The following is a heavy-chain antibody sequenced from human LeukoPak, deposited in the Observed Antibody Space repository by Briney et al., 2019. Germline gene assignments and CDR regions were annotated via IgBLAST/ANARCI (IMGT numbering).Heavy chain of an antibody. J-gene: IGHJ4*02. V-gene: IGHV1-8*01. D-gene: IGHD3-3*01. CDR1: GYTFTSYD. Sequence: ASVKVSCKASGYTFTSYDINWVRQATGQGLEWMGWMNPNSGNTGYAQKFQGRVTMTRNPSISTAYMELSSLRSEDTAVYYCARGPPDSRLRFLEWLFRDYWGQGTLVTVSS. CDR2: MNPNSGNT. CDR3: ARGPPDSRLRFLEWLFRDY.